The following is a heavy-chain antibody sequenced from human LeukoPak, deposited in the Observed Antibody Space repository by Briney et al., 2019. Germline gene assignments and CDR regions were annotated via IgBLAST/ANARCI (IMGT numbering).Heavy chain of an antibody. CDR3: ARNKWELQERPAKSYYYRDF. D-gene: IGHD1-26*01. CDR1: GYTFTSYY. Sequence: ASVKVSCKASGYTFTSYYMHWVRQAPGQGLEWMGIINPSGGSTSYAQKFQGRVTMTRDTSTSTVYMELSSLRSEDTAVYYCARNKWELQERPAKSYYYRDFGAKGPRVTVS. V-gene: IGHV1-46*01. J-gene: IGHJ6*03. CDR2: INPSGGST.